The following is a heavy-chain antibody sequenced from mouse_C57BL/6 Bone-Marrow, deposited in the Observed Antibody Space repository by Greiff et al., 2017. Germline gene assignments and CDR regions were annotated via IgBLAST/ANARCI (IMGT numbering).Heavy chain of an antibody. V-gene: IGHV6-3*01. CDR1: GFTFSNYW. J-gene: IGHJ3*01. D-gene: IGHD2-4*01. CDR2: IRLKSDNYAT. CDR3: TVIYDDYDWFAY. Sequence: EVKLVESGGGLVQPGGSMKLSCVASGFTFSNYWMNWVRQSPEKGLEWVAQIRLKSDNYATPYAESVKGRFTISRDDSKSSVYLQMNNLRAEDTGIYYCTVIYDDYDWFAYWGQGTLVTVSA.